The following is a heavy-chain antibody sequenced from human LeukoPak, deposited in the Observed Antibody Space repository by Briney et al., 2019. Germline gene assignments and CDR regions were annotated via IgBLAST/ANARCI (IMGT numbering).Heavy chain of an antibody. V-gene: IGHV1-69*05. CDR1: GGTFSSYA. CDR2: IIPIFGTA. D-gene: IGHD6-19*01. J-gene: IGHJ4*02. CDR3: ATGSYSSGWYGLG. Sequence: SVKVSCKASGGTFSSYAISWVRQAPGQGLEWMGRIIPIFGTANYAQKFQGRVTITTDESTSTAYMELSRLRSEDTAVYYCATGSYSSGWYGLGWGQGPLVTVSS.